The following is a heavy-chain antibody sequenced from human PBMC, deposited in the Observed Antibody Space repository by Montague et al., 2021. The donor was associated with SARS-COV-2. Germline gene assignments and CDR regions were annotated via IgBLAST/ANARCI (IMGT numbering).Heavy chain of an antibody. CDR1: GGSIRSYY. CDR3: ARAQNICFVANCVNYFDL. J-gene: IGHJ4*02. V-gene: IGHV4-59*01. D-gene: IGHD1-1*01. CDR2: VHYTGST. Sequence: SETLSLTCEVSGGSIRSYYWSWIRQSPGKGLEWIGYVHYTGSTKYNSSLKTRVPLSLDTPKNHFSLRLNSVTAADTAVYYCARAQNICFVANCVNYFDLWGLGALVSVSS.